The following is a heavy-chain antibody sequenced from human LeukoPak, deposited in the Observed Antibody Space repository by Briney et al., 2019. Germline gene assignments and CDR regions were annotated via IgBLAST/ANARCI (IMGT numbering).Heavy chain of an antibody. V-gene: IGHV3-21*01. CDR1: GFTFSSYN. CDR3: ARDNPGSGWTQCFDY. D-gene: IGHD6-19*01. CDR2: ISISNNYI. Sequence: GGALRLSCAASGFTFSSYNMNWVRQAPGKGLEWVSSISISNNYIYYADSVRGRFTISRDNAQNSLYLQMNSLRAEDTAVYYCARDNPGSGWTQCFDYWGQGTLVTVSS. J-gene: IGHJ4*02.